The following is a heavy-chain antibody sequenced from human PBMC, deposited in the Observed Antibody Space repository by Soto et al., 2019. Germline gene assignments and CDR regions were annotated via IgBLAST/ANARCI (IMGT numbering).Heavy chain of an antibody. J-gene: IGHJ5*02. V-gene: IGHV3-33*01. Sequence: QAQLEESGGGVVQPGTSLRLSCAASAFSFSSSGMHWVRQAPGKGLEWVAAIWDDGGNKYYADSVKGRFTISRDNSKNTLFLQMNSLRAEDTALYYCARSSGSYFVAFYDTWGQGTLVSVSS. CDR1: AFSFSSSG. CDR2: IWDDGGNK. CDR3: ARSSGSYFVAFYDT. D-gene: IGHD1-26*01.